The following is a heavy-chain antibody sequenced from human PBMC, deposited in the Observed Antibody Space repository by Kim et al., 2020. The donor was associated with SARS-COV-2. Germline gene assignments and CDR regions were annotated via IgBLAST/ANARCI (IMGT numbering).Heavy chain of an antibody. Sequence: NCSPAFQGHVTISADKSISTAYLQWSSLKASDTAMYYCARFPSSIAAAGDYWGQGTLVTVSS. CDR3: ARFPSSIAAAGDY. V-gene: IGHV5-10-1*01. D-gene: IGHD6-13*01. J-gene: IGHJ4*02.